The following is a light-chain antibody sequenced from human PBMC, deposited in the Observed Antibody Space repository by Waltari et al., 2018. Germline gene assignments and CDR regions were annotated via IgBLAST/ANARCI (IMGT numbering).Light chain of an antibody. J-gene: IGKJ1*01. CDR1: QSVSRA. Sequence: EIVLTQSQGTLSLSLGETATVPCRASQSVSRALAGYQQKPGPAPSLLIYGASTRATGIPDRFSGSGSGTDFSLTISRLEPDDFAVYYCQQYLRLPVTFGQGTTVEI. CDR3: QQYLRLPVT. V-gene: IGKV3-20*01. CDR2: GAS.